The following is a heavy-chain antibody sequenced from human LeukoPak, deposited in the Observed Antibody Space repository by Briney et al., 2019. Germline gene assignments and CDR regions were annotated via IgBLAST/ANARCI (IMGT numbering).Heavy chain of an antibody. CDR2: INHSGST. CDR3: ASTNRAEGAFDI. CDR1: GGSFSGYY. V-gene: IGHV4-34*01. Sequence: SETLSLTCAVYGGSFSGYYWSWIRQPPGKGLEWIGEINHSGSTNYNPSLKSRVTISVDTSKNQFSLKLSSVTAADTAVYYCASTNRAEGAFDIWGQGTMVTVSS. J-gene: IGHJ3*02. D-gene: IGHD1-14*01.